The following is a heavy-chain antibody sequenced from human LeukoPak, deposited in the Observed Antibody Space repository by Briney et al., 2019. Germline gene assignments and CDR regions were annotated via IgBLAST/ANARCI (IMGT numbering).Heavy chain of an antibody. J-gene: IGHJ4*02. D-gene: IGHD5-18*01. CDR2: ISYDGSNK. Sequence: KPGGSLRLSCAASGFTFSSYAMHWVRQAPGKGLEWVAVISYDGSNKYYADSVKGRFTISRDNSKNTLYLQMNSLRAEDTAVYYCVHSYGFSYFGYWGQGTLVTVSS. CDR1: GFTFSSYA. CDR3: VHSYGFSYFGY. V-gene: IGHV3-30*04.